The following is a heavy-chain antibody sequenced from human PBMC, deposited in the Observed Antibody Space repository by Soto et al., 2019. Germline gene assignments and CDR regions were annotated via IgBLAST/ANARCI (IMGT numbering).Heavy chain of an antibody. J-gene: IGHJ6*02. V-gene: IGHV1-3*01. CDR1: GYTFSSYA. D-gene: IGHD6-13*01. Sequence: GASVKVSCKASGYTFSSYAMHWVRQAPGQRLEWMGWIHAGNGNTKYSQKFQDRVTITRDTSANTAHMELSSLRSEDTAVYYCARAAAAGKYYYRYYGMDVWGQGTTVTVSS. CDR2: IHAGNGNT. CDR3: ARAAAAGKYYYRYYGMDV.